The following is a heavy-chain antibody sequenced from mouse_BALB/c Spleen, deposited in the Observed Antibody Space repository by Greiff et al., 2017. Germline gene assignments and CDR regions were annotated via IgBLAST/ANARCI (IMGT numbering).Heavy chain of an antibody. J-gene: IGHJ4*01. Sequence: VQLVESGPGLVAPSQSLSITCTVSGFSLTGYGVNWVRQPPGKGLEWLGMIWGDGSTDYNSALKSRLSISKDNSKSQVFLKMNSLQTDDTARYYCARDGNYGEDAMDYWGQGTSVTVSS. D-gene: IGHD2-1*01. V-gene: IGHV2-6-7*01. CDR1: GFSLTGYG. CDR3: ARDGNYGEDAMDY. CDR2: IWGDGST.